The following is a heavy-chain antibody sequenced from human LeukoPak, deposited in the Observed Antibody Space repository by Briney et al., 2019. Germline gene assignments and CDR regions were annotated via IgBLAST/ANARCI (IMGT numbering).Heavy chain of an antibody. CDR2: IFDSGSI. J-gene: IGHJ2*01. CDR1: GGSISSGGYY. V-gene: IGHV4-31*03. Sequence: PSQTLSLTCTVSGGSISSGGYYWSWIRQHPGKGLEWIGYIFDSGSIYYNPSLRSRITISVDTSKNQFSLKLSSVTAADTAVYYCARRYNSSWYFDLWGRGTLVTVSS. D-gene: IGHD6-13*01. CDR3: ARRYNSSWYFDL.